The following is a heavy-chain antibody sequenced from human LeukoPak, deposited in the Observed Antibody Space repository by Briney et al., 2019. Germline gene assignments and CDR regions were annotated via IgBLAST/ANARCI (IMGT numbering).Heavy chain of an antibody. D-gene: IGHD3-10*01. V-gene: IGHV3-30*18. CDR3: AKGTRCYYASGITHPGFDS. CDR2: MSYDGRKS. CDR1: GFTFSTFG. J-gene: IGHJ4*02. Sequence: GRSLRLSCAASGFTFSTFGMNWVRQAPGKGPEWVALMSYDGRKSYYADSVKGRFTISRDNSKNTLYLQMNSLRPEDTAVYYCAKGTRCYYASGITHPGFDSWGQGTLVTVSS.